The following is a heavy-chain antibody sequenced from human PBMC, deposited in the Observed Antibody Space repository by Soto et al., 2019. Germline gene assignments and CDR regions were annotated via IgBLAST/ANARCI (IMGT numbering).Heavy chain of an antibody. CDR1: GGSLSSYP. D-gene: IGHD2-8*02. CDR3: ERPPGGHNAGGNYMEV. J-gene: IGHJ6*03. V-gene: IGHV1-69*02. CDR2: IIPIVGLT. Sequence: QVQLLQSGSEVKKPGSSVKVSCRASGGSLSSYPVTWVRQAPGQGLEWMGRIIPIVGLTNYAQKFKGRVTITANKSASTAYMKSSSLRSAATAVYSCERPPGGHNAGGNYMEVWGTRTMV.